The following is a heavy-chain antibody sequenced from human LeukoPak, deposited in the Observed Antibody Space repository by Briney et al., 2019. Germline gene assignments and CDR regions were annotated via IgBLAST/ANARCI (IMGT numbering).Heavy chain of an antibody. J-gene: IGHJ4*02. D-gene: IGHD6-13*01. CDR3: AKAVGSISWSFDY. CDR2: ISHDGSDK. V-gene: IGHV3-30*18. Sequence: GGSLRLSCAASGFTFSSYAMSWVREAPGKGLEWVALISHDGSDKNYADSVKGRFTISRDNSNSTLYLQMDSLRGDDAAVYYCAKAVGSISWSFDYWGQGTLVTVSS. CDR1: GFTFSSYA.